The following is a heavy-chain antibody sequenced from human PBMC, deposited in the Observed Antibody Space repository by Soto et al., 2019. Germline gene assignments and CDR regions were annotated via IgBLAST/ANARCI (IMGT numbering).Heavy chain of an antibody. CDR2: ISGSGGST. Sequence: EVQLLESGGGLVQPGGSLRLSCAASGFTFSSYAMSWVRQAPGKGLEWVSAISGSGGSTYYADSVKGRFTISRDNSKNTLYLQMNGLRAEDTAVYYCAKPSLRITMVRGVTRYGMDVWGQGTTVTVSS. J-gene: IGHJ6*02. V-gene: IGHV3-23*01. CDR1: GFTFSSYA. D-gene: IGHD3-10*01. CDR3: AKPSLRITMVRGVTRYGMDV.